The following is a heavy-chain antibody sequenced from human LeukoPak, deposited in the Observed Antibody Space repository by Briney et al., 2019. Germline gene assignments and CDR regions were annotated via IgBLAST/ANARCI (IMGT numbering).Heavy chain of an antibody. CDR3: ARYGHWFDP. J-gene: IGHJ5*02. D-gene: IGHD3-10*01. CDR2: VHHSADT. Sequence: SETLSLTCAVSGYSISSGYYWGWIRQPPGKGLEYIGSVHHSADTYYNPSLKSRVTMPIDTSKNQFFLKLNSVTAADTAVYYCARYGHWFDPWGQGTLVTVSS. CDR1: GYSISSGYY. V-gene: IGHV4-38-2*01.